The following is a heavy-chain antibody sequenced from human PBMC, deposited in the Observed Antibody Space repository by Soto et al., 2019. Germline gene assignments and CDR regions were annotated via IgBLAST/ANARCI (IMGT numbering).Heavy chain of an antibody. CDR2: ISRDGGTK. CDR1: GFTVSTYG. D-gene: IGHD2-8*02. V-gene: IGHV3-30*03. CDR3: TGEVASGY. J-gene: IGHJ4*02. Sequence: QVQLVESGGGVVQPGRSLRLSCAASGFTVSTYGMHWVRQAPGKGLEWVAVISRDGGTKFYTDSVKGRFTISKDNSRNRLILEMNSLSGDDMAVYYCTGEVASGYWGQGTLVTVSS.